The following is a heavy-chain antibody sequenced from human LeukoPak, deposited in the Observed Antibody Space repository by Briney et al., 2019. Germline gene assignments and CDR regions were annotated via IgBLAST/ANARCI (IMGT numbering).Heavy chain of an antibody. CDR3: ARGLGYCSSTSCYKVGNAFDI. Sequence: GASVKVSCKASGYTFTSYYMHWVRQAPGQGLEWMGIINPSGGSTSYAQKFQGRVTMTRDTSTSTVYMELSSLRSEDTAVYYYARGLGYCSSTSCYKVGNAFDIWGQGTMVTVSS. J-gene: IGHJ3*02. D-gene: IGHD2-2*01. CDR1: GYTFTSYY. V-gene: IGHV1-46*01. CDR2: INPSGGST.